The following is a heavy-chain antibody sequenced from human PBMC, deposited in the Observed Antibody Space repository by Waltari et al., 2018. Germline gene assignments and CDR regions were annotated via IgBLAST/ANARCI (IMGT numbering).Heavy chain of an antibody. Sequence: QVQVVQSGSELKNPGASVKVSCKASGYTFSTYAMNWVRQAPGQGLEWMGWIHTSTGKPTYAPGFTERFVFSVDTSVSTAYLQISSLKAEDSAVYYCAKEWRGDGGSWSPGAFDSWGQGTLVTVSS. CDR2: IHTSTGKP. D-gene: IGHD6-13*01. V-gene: IGHV7-4-1*01. J-gene: IGHJ4*02. CDR1: GYTFSTYA. CDR3: AKEWRGDGGSWSPGAFDS.